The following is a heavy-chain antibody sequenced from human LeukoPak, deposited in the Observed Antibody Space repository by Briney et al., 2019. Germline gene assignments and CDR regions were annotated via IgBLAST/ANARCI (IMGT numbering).Heavy chain of an antibody. CDR1: GGSISRYY. CDR2: KDYSGST. Sequence: SETLSLTCTVSGGSISRYYWSWIRQPPGKGLEWIGYKDYSGSTNYNRSLKSRVTISVDTSKNQFSLKLNSVTAADTAVYYCAKSNGYGLIDIWGQGAMVTVSS. CDR3: AKSNGYGLIDI. D-gene: IGHD3-10*01. V-gene: IGHV4-59*12. J-gene: IGHJ3*02.